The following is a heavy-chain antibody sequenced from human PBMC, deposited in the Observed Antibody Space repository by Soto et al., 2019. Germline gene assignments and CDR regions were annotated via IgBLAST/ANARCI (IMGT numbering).Heavy chain of an antibody. CDR1: GDTFGRFT. D-gene: IGHD1-1*01. V-gene: IGHV1-69*13. Sequence: ASVKVSCKASGDTFGRFTINWVRQAPGQGLEWMGGIKPISDITNYAQRFQGRVTFTADVSTSTVYLELSSLRSEDTAMYYCARDPSTTNKLIGVWFDPWGQGTLVTVSS. J-gene: IGHJ5*02. CDR3: ARDPSTTNKLIGVWFDP. CDR2: IKPISDIT.